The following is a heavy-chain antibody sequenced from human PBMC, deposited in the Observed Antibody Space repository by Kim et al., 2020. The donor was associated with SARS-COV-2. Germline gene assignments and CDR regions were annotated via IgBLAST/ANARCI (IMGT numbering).Heavy chain of an antibody. CDR2: ISAYNGNT. V-gene: IGHV1-18*01. CDR1: GYTFTSYG. J-gene: IGHJ5*02. Sequence: ASVKVSCQASGYTFTSYGISWVRQAPGQGLEWMGWISAYNGNTNYAQKLQGRVTMTTDTSTSTAYMELRSLRSDDTAVYYCARDLPGDYYDSSGYYQAWFDPWGQGTLVTVSS. D-gene: IGHD3-22*01. CDR3: ARDLPGDYYDSSGYYQAWFDP.